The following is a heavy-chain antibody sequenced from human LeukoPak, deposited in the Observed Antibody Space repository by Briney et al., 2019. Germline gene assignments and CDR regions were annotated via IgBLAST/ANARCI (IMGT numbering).Heavy chain of an antibody. J-gene: IGHJ4*02. CDR1: GGSITTSSYY. D-gene: IGHD4-17*01. CDR2: IYYTGGT. Sequence: SETLSLTCSVSGGSITTSSYYWGWIRQPPEKGLEWIGSIYYTGGTYYSPSLKSRVTISVDTSKNQFSLKLSSVTAADTAVYYCARHVDDYGDPYGYFDYWGQGTLVTVSS. CDR3: ARHVDDYGDPYGYFDY. V-gene: IGHV4-39*01.